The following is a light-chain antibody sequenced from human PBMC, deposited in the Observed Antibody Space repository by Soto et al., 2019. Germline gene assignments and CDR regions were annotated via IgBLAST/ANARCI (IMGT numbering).Light chain of an antibody. CDR1: QTVSSSA. V-gene: IGKV3-20*01. Sequence: TLSLYQGASATLSCRASQTVSSSALAWSHQKPGQAPRLLILVVSSRAAGVPDRVGGSESWTDVALTKIWLEPEDFSSLNSQQHGGPPLTFGGGTKVDIK. CDR2: VVS. CDR3: QQHGGPPLT. J-gene: IGKJ4*01.